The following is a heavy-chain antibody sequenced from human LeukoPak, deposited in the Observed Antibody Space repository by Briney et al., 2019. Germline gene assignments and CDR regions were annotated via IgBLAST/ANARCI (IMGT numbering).Heavy chain of an antibody. CDR1: GFTFSSYA. CDR3: AKFLPTHIVVANYYFDY. Sequence: PGGSLRLSCAASGFTFSSYAMSWVRQAPGKGLEWVSAICGSGGSTYSADSVKGRFTISRDNSKNTLYLQLNSLRVEDTAVYYCAKFLPTHIVVANYYFDYWGQGTLVTVSS. D-gene: IGHD2-21*01. J-gene: IGHJ4*02. CDR2: ICGSGGST. V-gene: IGHV3-23*01.